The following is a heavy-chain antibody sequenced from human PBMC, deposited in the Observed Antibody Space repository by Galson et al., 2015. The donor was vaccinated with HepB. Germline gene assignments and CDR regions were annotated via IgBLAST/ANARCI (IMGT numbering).Heavy chain of an antibody. CDR3: AKGDSSGYYRRGVFIDY. J-gene: IGHJ4*02. CDR2: ISGSGGST. CDR1: GFTFSSYA. Sequence: SLRLSCAASGFTFSSYAMSWVRQAPGKGLEWVSAISGSGGSTYYADSVKGRFTISRDNSKNTLYLQMNSLRAEDTAVYYYAKGDSSGYYRRGVFIDYWGQGTLVTVSS. D-gene: IGHD3-22*01. V-gene: IGHV3-23*01.